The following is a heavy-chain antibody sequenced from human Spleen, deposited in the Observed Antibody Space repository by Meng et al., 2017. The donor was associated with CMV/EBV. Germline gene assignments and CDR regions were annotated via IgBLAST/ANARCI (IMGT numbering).Heavy chain of an antibody. J-gene: IGHJ4*02. CDR1: YTFTSYY. CDR2: INPSTGST. Sequence: YTFTSYYMHWVRQAPGQGLEWMGVINPSTGSTSYGQNFQGRVTMTRDTSTSTVYMELSRLRSEDTAVYYCARDLGWYSSSSMDYSDYWGQGTLVTVSS. CDR3: ARDLGWYSSSSMDYSDY. V-gene: IGHV1-46*01. D-gene: IGHD6-6*01.